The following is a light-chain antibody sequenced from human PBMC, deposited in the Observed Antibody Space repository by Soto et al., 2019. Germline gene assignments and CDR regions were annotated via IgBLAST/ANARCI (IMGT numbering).Light chain of an antibody. CDR2: GAS. Sequence: EVVWTQSPGTLSLSPGERVTILCLASQSVSSTSLAWYQQKPGQTHRLLIYGASSRATGTPDRISGGGSGTHFTLTISRLEPEDFAVYYCQHYVTSSITFGQGTRLEIK. CDR3: QHYVTSSIT. CDR1: QSVSSTS. V-gene: IGKV3-20*01. J-gene: IGKJ5*01.